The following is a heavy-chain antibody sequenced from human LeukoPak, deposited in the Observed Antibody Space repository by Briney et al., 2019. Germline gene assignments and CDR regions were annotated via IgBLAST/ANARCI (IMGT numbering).Heavy chain of an antibody. CDR1: GFTFSSYA. CDR2: ISHDGGTP. J-gene: IGHJ4*02. D-gene: IGHD5-18*01. CDR3: ASPVDTAMAYAFDY. V-gene: IGHV3-23*01. Sequence: GGSLRLSCAASGFTFSSYAMSWVRQAPGKGLEWVSAISHDGGTPYYADSVKGRFTISRDSSKNTLYLQMNSLRAEDTAVYYCASPVDTAMAYAFDYWGQGTLVTVSS.